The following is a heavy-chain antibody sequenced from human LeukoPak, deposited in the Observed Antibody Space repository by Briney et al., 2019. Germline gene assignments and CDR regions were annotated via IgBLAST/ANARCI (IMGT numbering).Heavy chain of an antibody. CDR3: AKDLSSSNRYYYYYMDV. D-gene: IGHD6-6*01. CDR1: GFTFSSYW. Sequence: GGSLRLSCAASGFTFSSYWMHWVRQAPGKGLVWVSRINTDGSSTSYADSVKGRFTISRDNAKNTLYLQMNSLRAEDTAVYYCAKDLSSSNRYYYYYMDVWGKGTTVTVSS. CDR2: INTDGSST. V-gene: IGHV3-74*01. J-gene: IGHJ6*03.